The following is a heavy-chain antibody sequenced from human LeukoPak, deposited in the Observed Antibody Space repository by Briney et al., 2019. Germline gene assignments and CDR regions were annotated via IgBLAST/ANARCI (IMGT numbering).Heavy chain of an antibody. CDR1: GYTFTSYY. CDR3: ARDLEGWFDP. J-gene: IGHJ5*02. CDR2: INPSGGST. V-gene: IGHV1-46*01. Sequence: GASVKVSCKASGYTFTSYYMHWVRQAPGQGLEWMGIINPSGGSTSYPQKFQGRVTMTRDMSTSTVYMELSSLRSEDTAVYYCARDLEGWFDPWGQGTLVTVSS.